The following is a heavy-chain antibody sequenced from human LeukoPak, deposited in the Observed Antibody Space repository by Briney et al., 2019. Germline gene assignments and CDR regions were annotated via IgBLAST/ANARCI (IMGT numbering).Heavy chain of an antibody. V-gene: IGHV3-33*01. D-gene: IGHD5-18*01. J-gene: IGHJ4*02. Sequence: GRSLRLSCAASGFTFSSYGMHWVRQAPGKGLEWVAVIWYDGSNKYYADSVKGRFAISRDNSKNTLYLQMNSLRAEDTAVYYCARAEVDTAMGSVWGQGTLVTVSS. CDR1: GFTFSSYG. CDR2: IWYDGSNK. CDR3: ARAEVDTAMGSV.